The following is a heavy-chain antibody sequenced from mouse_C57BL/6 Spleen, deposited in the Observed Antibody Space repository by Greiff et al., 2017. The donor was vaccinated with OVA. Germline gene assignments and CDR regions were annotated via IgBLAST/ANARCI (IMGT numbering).Heavy chain of an antibody. V-gene: IGHV1-55*01. D-gene: IGHD4-1*01. J-gene: IGHJ4*01. CDR3: ARTGTSYAMDY. Sequence: QVQLQQPGAELVKPGASVKMSCKASGYTFTSYWITWVKQRPGQGLEWIGDIYPGSGSTNYNEKFKNKATLTVDTSSSTAYMQLSSLTSEDSAVYYCARTGTSYAMDYWGQGTSVTVSS. CDR2: IYPGSGST. CDR1: GYTFTSYW.